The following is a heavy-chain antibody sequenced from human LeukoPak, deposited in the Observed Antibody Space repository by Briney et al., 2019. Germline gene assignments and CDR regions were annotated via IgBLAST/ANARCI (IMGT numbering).Heavy chain of an antibody. Sequence: PGGSLRLSCAASGFTVSHKYMSWVRQVPGKGLEWVAVIYSSGNTYYADSVRARFTISRDNSKNTVSFQMNSLRAEDTAIYYCARGLPEWFGALDCWGQGTLVTVSS. CDR3: ARGLPEWFGALDC. CDR1: GFTVSHKY. V-gene: IGHV3-66*01. J-gene: IGHJ4*02. D-gene: IGHD3-10*01. CDR2: IYSSGNT.